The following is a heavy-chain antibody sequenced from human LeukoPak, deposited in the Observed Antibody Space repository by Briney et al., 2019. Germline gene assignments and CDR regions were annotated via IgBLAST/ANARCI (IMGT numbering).Heavy chain of an antibody. J-gene: IGHJ5*02. V-gene: IGHV1-8*01. CDR2: MNPNSGNT. D-gene: IGHD6-13*01. Sequence: ASVKVSCKASGYTFTSYGINWVRQATGQGLEWMGWMNPNSGNTGYAQKFQGRVTMTRNTSISTAYMELSSLRSEDTAVYYCARVTTTIAAAGFWFDPWGQGTLVTVSS. CDR1: GYTFTSYG. CDR3: ARVTTTIAAAGFWFDP.